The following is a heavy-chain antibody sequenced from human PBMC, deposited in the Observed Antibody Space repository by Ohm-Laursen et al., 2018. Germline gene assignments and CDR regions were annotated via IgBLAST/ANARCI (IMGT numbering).Heavy chain of an antibody. Sequence: SLRLSCSASGFTFSSYGMHWVRQAPGKGLEWVAVIWYDGSNKYYADSVKGRFTISRDNSKNTLYLQMNNLRAEDTAVYYCAREVVTASLGDYYGMDVWGQGTTVTVSS. V-gene: IGHV3-33*01. CDR3: AREVVTASLGDYYGMDV. CDR2: IWYDGSNK. D-gene: IGHD2-21*02. CDR1: GFTFSSYG. J-gene: IGHJ6*02.